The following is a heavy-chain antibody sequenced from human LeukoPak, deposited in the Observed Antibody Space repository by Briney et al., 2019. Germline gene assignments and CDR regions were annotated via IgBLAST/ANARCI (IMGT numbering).Heavy chain of an antibody. CDR3: AKGIYSSGWSYFDY. Sequence: GGSLRLSCAASGFTFSNSAMSWVRQAPGKGREGVATLSGSGMSTYYADSVKGRFTISRDNSKNTLYLQMNSLRAEDTAVYYCAKGIYSSGWSYFDYWGHGTLVTVSS. CDR1: GFTFSNSA. V-gene: IGHV3-23*01. J-gene: IGHJ4*01. CDR2: LSGSGMST. D-gene: IGHD6-19*01.